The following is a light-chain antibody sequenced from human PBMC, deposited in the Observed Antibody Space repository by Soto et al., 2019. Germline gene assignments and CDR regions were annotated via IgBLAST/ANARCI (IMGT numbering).Light chain of an antibody. V-gene: IGLV2-14*01. Sequence: QSALTQPASVSGSPGQSITISCTGTSSDVGGYNYVSWYQQHPGKAPKLMIYEVSNRPSGVSNRFSGSKSGNTASLTISGLQAEDEADYYCSSYTGSNNDVFGTGTKVTVL. CDR1: SSDVGGYNY. CDR2: EVS. J-gene: IGLJ1*01. CDR3: SSYTGSNNDV.